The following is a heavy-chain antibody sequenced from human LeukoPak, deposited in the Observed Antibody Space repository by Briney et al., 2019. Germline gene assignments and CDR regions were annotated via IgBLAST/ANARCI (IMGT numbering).Heavy chain of an antibody. D-gene: IGHD3-22*01. CDR2: INPNSGGT. V-gene: IGHV1-2*02. J-gene: IGHJ4*02. CDR1: GYTFTGYY. Sequence: ASVKVSCKASGYTFTGYYMHWVRQAPGQGLEWMGWINPNSGGTNYAQKFQGRVTMTRDTPISTAYMELSRLRSDDTAVYYCAREMGQDLAYYYDSSGYYYYWGQGTLVTVSS. CDR3: AREMGQDLAYYYDSSGYYYY.